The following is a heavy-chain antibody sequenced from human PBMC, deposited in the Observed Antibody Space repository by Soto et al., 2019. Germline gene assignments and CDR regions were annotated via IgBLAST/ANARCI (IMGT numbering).Heavy chain of an antibody. Sequence: GGSLRLSCAASEFTFDKYYMTWVRQAPGKGPEWVANIKPDGSEQYYVDSVKGRFTISRDNANNSLYLQMNSPRAEDTAVYFCARGNWNYYYGFDVWGQGT. D-gene: IGHD1-20*01. V-gene: IGHV3-7*01. CDR3: ARGNWNYYYGFDV. CDR1: EFTFDKYY. CDR2: IKPDGSEQ. J-gene: IGHJ6*02.